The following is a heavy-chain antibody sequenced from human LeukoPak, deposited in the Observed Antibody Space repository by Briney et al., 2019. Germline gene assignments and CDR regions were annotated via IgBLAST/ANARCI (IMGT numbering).Heavy chain of an antibody. CDR3: ARLRNDYYDSSGYYPYFDY. CDR2: ISAYNGNT. J-gene: IGHJ4*02. V-gene: IGHV1-18*01. CDR1: GYTFTSYG. D-gene: IGHD3-22*01. Sequence: ASVKVACKASGYTFTSYGISWVRQAPGQGLEWMGWISAYNGNTNYAQKHQGRVTMTTDTSTSTAYMELRSLRSDDTAVYYCARLRNDYYDSSGYYPYFDYWGQGTLVTVSS.